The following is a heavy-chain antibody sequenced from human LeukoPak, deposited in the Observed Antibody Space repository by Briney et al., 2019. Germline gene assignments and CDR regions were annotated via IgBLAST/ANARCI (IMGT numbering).Heavy chain of an antibody. V-gene: IGHV1-8*01. CDR2: MNPNSGNT. CDR3: ARGRIAVAGSQFYYFDY. D-gene: IGHD6-19*01. J-gene: IGHJ4*02. Sequence: ASMKVSCKASGYTFTSYDINWVRQATGQGLEWMGWMNPNSGNTGYAQKFQGRVTMTRNTSISTAYMELSSLRSEDTAVYYCARGRIAVAGSQFYYFDYWGQGTLVTVSS. CDR1: GYTFTSYD.